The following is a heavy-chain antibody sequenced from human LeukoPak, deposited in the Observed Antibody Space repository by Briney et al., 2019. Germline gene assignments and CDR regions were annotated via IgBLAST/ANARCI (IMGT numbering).Heavy chain of an antibody. Sequence: GGSLRLSCAASGFTFSSAWMSWVRQAPGKGLEWVGRIKSKTDGGTTDYAAPVKGRFTISRDDSKNTLYLQMNSLKTEDTAVYYCTTQWELPYYYYYYMDVWGKGTTVTVSS. CDR2: IKSKTDGGTT. V-gene: IGHV3-15*01. CDR3: TTQWELPYYYYYYMDV. J-gene: IGHJ6*03. D-gene: IGHD1-26*01. CDR1: GFTFSSAW.